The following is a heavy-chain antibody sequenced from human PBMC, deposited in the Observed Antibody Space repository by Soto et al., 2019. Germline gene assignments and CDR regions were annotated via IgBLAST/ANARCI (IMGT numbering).Heavy chain of an antibody. CDR2: ISAYNGNT. D-gene: IGHD2-2*01. CDR3: ARDIVVVPAARICYYYYYMDV. V-gene: IGHV1-18*01. Sequence: GASVKVSCKASGYTFTSYGISWVRQAPRQGLEWMGWISAYNGNTNYAQKLQGRVTMTTDTSTSTAYMELRSLRSDDTAVYYCARDIVVVPAARICYYYYYMDVWGRGTTVLVSS. CDR1: GYTFTSYG. J-gene: IGHJ6*03.